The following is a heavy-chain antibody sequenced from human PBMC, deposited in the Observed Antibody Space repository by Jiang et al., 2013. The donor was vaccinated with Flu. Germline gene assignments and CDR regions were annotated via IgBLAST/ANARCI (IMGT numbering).Heavy chain of an antibody. J-gene: IGHJ3*02. CDR1: GGTFSSYA. D-gene: IGHD5-24*01. CDR3: ARVGRWLQLAEPFDAFDI. CDR2: IIPIFGTA. V-gene: IGHV1-69*06. Sequence: SGAEVKKPGSSVKVSCKASGGTFSSYAISWVRQAPGQGLEWMGGIIPIFGTANYAQKFQGRVTITADKSTSTAYMELSSLRSEDTAVYYCARVGRWLQLAEPFDAFDIWGQGTMVTVSS.